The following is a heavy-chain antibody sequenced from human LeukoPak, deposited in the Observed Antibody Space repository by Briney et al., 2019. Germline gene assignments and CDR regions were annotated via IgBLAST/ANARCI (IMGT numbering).Heavy chain of an antibody. D-gene: IGHD2-2*01. CDR3: AVRERDIVVVPAAIRSARAGGGYYYMDV. J-gene: IGHJ6*03. Sequence: ASVKVSCKASGYTFTGYYMHWVRQAPGQGLEWMGWINPNSGGTNYAQKFQGRVTMTRDTSISTAYMELSRLRSDDTAVYYCAVRERDIVVVPAAIRSARAGGGYYYMDVWGKGTTVTVSS. CDR2: INPNSGGT. V-gene: IGHV1-2*02. CDR1: GYTFTGYY.